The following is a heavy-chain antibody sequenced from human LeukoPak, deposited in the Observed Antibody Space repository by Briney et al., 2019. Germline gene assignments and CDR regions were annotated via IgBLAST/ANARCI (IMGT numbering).Heavy chain of an antibody. CDR2: ISAYNGNT. CDR3: ARDPSSGQVVPERXSYXMDV. V-gene: IGHV1-18*01. J-gene: IGHJ6*02. CDR1: GYTFTSYG. Sequence: GASVKVSCKASGYTFTSYGISWVRQAPGQGLEWMGWISAYNGNTNYAQKLQGRVTMTTDTSTSTAYMELRSLRSDDTAVYYCARDPSSGQVVPERXSYXMDVWGQGTTVTVS. D-gene: IGHD2-2*01.